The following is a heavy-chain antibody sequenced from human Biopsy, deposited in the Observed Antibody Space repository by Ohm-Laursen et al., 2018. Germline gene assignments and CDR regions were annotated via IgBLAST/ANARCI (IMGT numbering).Heavy chain of an antibody. J-gene: IGHJ6*02. D-gene: IGHD1-26*01. CDR2: IWYDGSSE. CDR1: GFDFSDYS. V-gene: IGHV3-33*08. CDR3: ARDPIVGSKADGMDV. Sequence: SSLRLSCAASGFDFSDYSMSWVRQAPGKGLEWVAIIWYDGSSEYYADSVKGRFTISRDNSRNTVYLQMNSLRAEDTAIYYCARDPIVGSKADGMDVWGQGTTVTVSS.